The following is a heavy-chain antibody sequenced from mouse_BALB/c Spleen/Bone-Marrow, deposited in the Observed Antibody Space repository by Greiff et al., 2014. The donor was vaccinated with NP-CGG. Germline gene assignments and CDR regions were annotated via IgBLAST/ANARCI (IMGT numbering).Heavy chain of an antibody. D-gene: IGHD3-2*01. Sequence: LVESGPELVKPGALVKISCKASGYTFTSHDINWVKQRPGQGLEWIGWIYHGDGSTKYNEKFKGKATLTADKSSSTAYMQVSSLTSENSAVYFCAMTARGGFAYWGQGTLVTVSA. CDR3: AMTARGGFAY. CDR2: IYHGDGST. V-gene: IGHV1S33*01. J-gene: IGHJ3*01. CDR1: GYTFTSHD.